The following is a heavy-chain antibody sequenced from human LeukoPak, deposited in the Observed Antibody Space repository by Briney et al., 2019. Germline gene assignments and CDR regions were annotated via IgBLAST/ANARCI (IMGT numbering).Heavy chain of an antibody. CDR2: ISRGGRTV. CDR3: ARVAMIVAKPYDN. Sequence: GGSLRLSCAASGFTFSTYTMNWVRQAPGKGLDWVAYISRGGRTVDYADSVKGRFTISRDSAKNALYLQMNGLRAEDTAVYYCARVAMIVAKPYDNWGQGTLVTVSS. D-gene: IGHD3-22*01. V-gene: IGHV3-48*04. J-gene: IGHJ4*02. CDR1: GFTFSTYT.